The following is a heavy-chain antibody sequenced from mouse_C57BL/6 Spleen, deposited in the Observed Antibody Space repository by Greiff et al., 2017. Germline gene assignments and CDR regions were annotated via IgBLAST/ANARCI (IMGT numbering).Heavy chain of an antibody. CDR2: INPSNGGT. V-gene: IGHV1-53*01. Sequence: QVQLQQPGTELVKPGASVKLSCKASGYTFTSYWMHWVKQRPGQGLEWIGNINPSNGGTNYNEKFKSKATLTVDKSSSTAYMQLSSLTSEGSAVEYCARYGTTGWFDWFAYWGQGTLVTVSA. CDR3: ARYGTTGWFDWFAY. CDR1: GYTFTSYW. D-gene: IGHD1-1*02. J-gene: IGHJ3*01.